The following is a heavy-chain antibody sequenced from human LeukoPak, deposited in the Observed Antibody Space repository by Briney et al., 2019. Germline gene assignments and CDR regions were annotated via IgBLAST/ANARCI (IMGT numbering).Heavy chain of an antibody. CDR3: AKESCTGSSCYEPR. Sequence: GGSLRLSCAASGFTFSSYEMNWVRQAPGKGLEWVSYISSSGSTIYYADSVKGRFTISRDNSKNSLYLQMNSLRAEDTAVYYCAKESCTGSSCYEPRWGQGTLITVSS. CDR1: GFTFSSYE. CDR2: ISSSGSTI. D-gene: IGHD2-15*01. V-gene: IGHV3-48*03. J-gene: IGHJ4*02.